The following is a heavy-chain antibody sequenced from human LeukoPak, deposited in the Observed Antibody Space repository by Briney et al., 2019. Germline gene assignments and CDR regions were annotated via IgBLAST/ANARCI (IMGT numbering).Heavy chain of an antibody. V-gene: IGHV1-2*02. J-gene: IGHJ4*02. D-gene: IGHD6-19*01. CDR1: GYTFTGYN. Sequence: ASVKVSCKDSGYTFTGYNKHWVRQAPGQGLEWMGWINPNSGGTNYAQKFQGRVTMTRDTSISTAYMELSRLRSDDTAVYYCARVSLYSSGWYNLWGQGTLVTVSS. CDR3: ARVSLYSSGWYNL. CDR2: INPNSGGT.